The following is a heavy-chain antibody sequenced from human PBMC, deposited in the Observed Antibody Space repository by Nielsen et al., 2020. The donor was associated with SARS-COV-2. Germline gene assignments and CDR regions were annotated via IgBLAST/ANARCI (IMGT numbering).Heavy chain of an antibody. Sequence: GSLRLSCKGSGFSFTIYWIGWVRQMPGKGLEWMVIIWPGDSDTKYSPSFQGQVTISADKSTSTAYLQWSSLKASDTAMYYCARRGTSFNRYFDPWGQGTLVTVSS. D-gene: IGHD6-6*01. V-gene: IGHV5-51*01. CDR2: IWPGDSDT. J-gene: IGHJ5*02. CDR1: GFSFTIYW. CDR3: ARRGTSFNRYFDP.